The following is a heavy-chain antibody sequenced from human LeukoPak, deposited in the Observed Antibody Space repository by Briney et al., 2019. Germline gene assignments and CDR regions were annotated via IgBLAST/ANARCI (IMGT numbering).Heavy chain of an antibody. J-gene: IGHJ5*02. CDR2: IYYSGST. Sequence: SETLSLTCTVSGGSISSSSYYWGWIRQPPGNGLEWIGSIYYSGSTYYNPSLKSRVTISVDTSKNQFSLKLSSVTAADTAVYHCARRVGATIFDPWGQGTLVTVSS. CDR3: ARRVGATIFDP. D-gene: IGHD1-26*01. V-gene: IGHV4-39*01. CDR1: GGSISSSSYY.